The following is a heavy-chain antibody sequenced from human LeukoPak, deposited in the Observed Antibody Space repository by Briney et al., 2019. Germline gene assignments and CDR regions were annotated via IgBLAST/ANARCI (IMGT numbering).Heavy chain of an antibody. V-gene: IGHV1-46*01. CDR1: GYSFTNYY. CDR2: INPSGGST. D-gene: IGHD5-12*01. Sequence: GASVKVSCKASGYSFTNYYMHWVRQAPGQGLEWMGLINPSGGSTTYAQTFKGRVTMTRDNSTSTVYMDLSSLTSEDTAVYYCARTRGYDFDYWGQGTLVTVSS. J-gene: IGHJ4*02. CDR3: ARTRGYDFDY.